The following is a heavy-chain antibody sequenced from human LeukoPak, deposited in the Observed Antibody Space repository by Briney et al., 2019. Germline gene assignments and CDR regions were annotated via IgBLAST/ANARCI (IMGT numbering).Heavy chain of an antibody. CDR3: ARGSPGSYLAY. CDR2: INPNSGGT. J-gene: IGHJ4*02. Sequence: ASVRVSCKAPGYTFTAYYMHWVRQAPGQGLEWMGWINPNSGGTNYAQKFKGWVTLTRDTSINTTYMELNRLTSDVTAVYFCARGSPGSYLAYWGQGTLVTVSP. V-gene: IGHV1-2*04. CDR1: GYTFTAYY. D-gene: IGHD3-16*02.